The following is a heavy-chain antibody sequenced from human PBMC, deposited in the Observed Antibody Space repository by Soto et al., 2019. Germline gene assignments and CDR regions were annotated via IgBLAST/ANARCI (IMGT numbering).Heavy chain of an antibody. J-gene: IGHJ4*02. Sequence: PGGSLRLSCAASGFTVSSNYMSWVRQAPGKGLEWVSVIYSGGSTYYADSVKGRFTISRDNAKNSLFLQMNNLGVEDSAIYYCAKWRWQQSEFESWGPGTLVTVSS. CDR3: AKWRWQQSEFES. CDR2: IYSGGST. CDR1: GFTVSSNY. V-gene: IGHV3-66*01. D-gene: IGHD2-8*01.